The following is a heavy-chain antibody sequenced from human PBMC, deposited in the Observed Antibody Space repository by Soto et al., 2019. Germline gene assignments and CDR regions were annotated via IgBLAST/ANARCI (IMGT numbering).Heavy chain of an antibody. CDR3: AKDLLFRGPSQWNNYMDV. D-gene: IGHD1-1*01. CDR2: ISYDGSNK. Sequence: GGSLRLSCAASGFTFSSYGMHWVRQAPGKGLEWVAVISYDGSNKYYADSVKGRFTISRDNSKNTLYLQMNSLRAEDTAVYYCAKDLLFRGPSQWNNYMDVWGKGTTVTVSS. CDR1: GFTFSSYG. V-gene: IGHV3-30*18. J-gene: IGHJ6*03.